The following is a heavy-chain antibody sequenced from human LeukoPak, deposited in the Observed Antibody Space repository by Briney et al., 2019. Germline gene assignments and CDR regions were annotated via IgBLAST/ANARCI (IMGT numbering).Heavy chain of an antibody. D-gene: IGHD5-18*01. CDR1: GGSISSYY. J-gene: IGHJ6*03. Sequence: SETLSLTCTVAGGSISSYYWSWIRQPSGKGLEWIGFNYYSGSTNYNPSLKSRVTISVHTSKNQFSLKLSSVTAADTAVYYCARTTEGGYSYGSFYYYYMDVWGKGATVTISS. CDR3: ARTTEGGYSYGSFYYYYMDV. CDR2: NYYSGST. V-gene: IGHV4-59*01.